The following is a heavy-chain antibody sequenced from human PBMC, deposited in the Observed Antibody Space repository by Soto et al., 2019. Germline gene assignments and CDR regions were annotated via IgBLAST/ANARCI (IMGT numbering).Heavy chain of an antibody. Sequence: QITLKESGPPLVKPTQTLTLTCTFSGFSLSNPGVGMGWVRQPPGKALQWLAVIYWNDDRRYSPSLKTRLTITKDTSNNQVVLTMTDMDPVDTATYYCAHGGPAASLDFWGQGTLVTVSS. V-gene: IGHV2-5*01. CDR2: IYWNDDR. J-gene: IGHJ4*02. D-gene: IGHD2-2*01. CDR3: AHGGPAASLDF. CDR1: GFSLSNPGVG.